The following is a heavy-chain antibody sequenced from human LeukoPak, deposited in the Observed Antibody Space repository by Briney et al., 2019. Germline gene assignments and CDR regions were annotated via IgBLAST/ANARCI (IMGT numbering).Heavy chain of an antibody. D-gene: IGHD3-22*01. CDR2: ISRSGGST. Sequence: GGSLRLSCAASGFTFSSYAMSWVRQAPGKGLEWVSAISRSGGSTYYADSVKGRFTISRDNSKNTLYLQMNSLRAEDTAVYYCGGSGLDYYDSSGYYGAFDIWGPGTMVTVSS. V-gene: IGHV3-23*01. J-gene: IGHJ3*02. CDR3: GGSGLDYYDSSGYYGAFDI. CDR1: GFTFSSYA.